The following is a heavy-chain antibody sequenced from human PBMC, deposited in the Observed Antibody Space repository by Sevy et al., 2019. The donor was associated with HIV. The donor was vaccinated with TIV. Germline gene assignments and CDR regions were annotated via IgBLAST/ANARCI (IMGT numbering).Heavy chain of an antibody. D-gene: IGHD1-26*01. CDR1: GFSFRGYV. J-gene: IGHJ3*01. V-gene: IGHV3-23*01. Sequence: GGSLRLSCAASGFSFRGYVMNWVRQAPGKGLEWVSSISGRDSSTYYADSVRGRFIISRDNSENTPYLQMNGLRAEDTAVYYCAKVTLWELLAAHDAFDVWGQGTMVTVSS. CDR2: ISGRDSST. CDR3: AKVTLWELLAAHDAFDV.